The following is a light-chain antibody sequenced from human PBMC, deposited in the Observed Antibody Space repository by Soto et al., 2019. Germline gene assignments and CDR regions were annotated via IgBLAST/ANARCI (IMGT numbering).Light chain of an antibody. V-gene: IGKV1-5*01. Sequence: VPMSQSPFTLSASIGDRVTVPCRASQTIGSWLAWYQQKPGRAPKLLIFDASSLESGVPSRFSGNGSGTEFTLTISGLQPDDFASYYCQQYNSYSGMFGQGTKVDIK. J-gene: IGKJ1*01. CDR1: QTIGSW. CDR2: DAS. CDR3: QQYNSYSGM.